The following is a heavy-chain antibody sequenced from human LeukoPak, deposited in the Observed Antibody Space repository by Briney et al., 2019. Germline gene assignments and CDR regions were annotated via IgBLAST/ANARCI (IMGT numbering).Heavy chain of an antibody. CDR1: GDTLTDLS. V-gene: IGHV1-24*01. D-gene: IGHD2-8*01. Sequence: DSVKVSCKVSGDTLTDLSMHWVRQPPGQGLEWMGGFDPGAGGTNYAQRFQGRVTMTEDTVTDTAHMELSSLTSEDTAVYYCATAGSVLDTDAEFLHHSGQGSLVAVS. CDR2: FDPGAGGT. CDR3: ATAGSVLDTDAEFLHH. J-gene: IGHJ1*01.